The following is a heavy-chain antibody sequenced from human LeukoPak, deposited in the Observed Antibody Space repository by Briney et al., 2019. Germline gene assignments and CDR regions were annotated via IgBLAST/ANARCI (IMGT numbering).Heavy chain of an antibody. CDR2: INSYSSYI. D-gene: IGHD5-12*01. Sequence: PGGSLRLSCAASGFTFSSYGMHWVRQAPGKGLEWVSSINSYSSYIYYADSVKGRFTISRDNAKNSLYLQMNSLSAEDTAIYYCAKDRGSGYYDPDYWGQGTLVTVSS. V-gene: IGHV3-21*01. J-gene: IGHJ4*02. CDR1: GFTFSSYG. CDR3: AKDRGSGYYDPDY.